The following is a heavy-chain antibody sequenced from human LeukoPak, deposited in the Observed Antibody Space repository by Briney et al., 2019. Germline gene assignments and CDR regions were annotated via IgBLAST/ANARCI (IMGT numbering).Heavy chain of an antibody. J-gene: IGHJ4*02. Sequence: SSISISSSYIYYAHSVKARFPISRDNAKNSLYLQMNSLRAEDTAVYYCARAVVGATNFDYWGQGTLXTVSS. CDR3: ARAVVGATNFDY. CDR2: ISISSSYI. V-gene: IGHV3-21*01. D-gene: IGHD1-26*01.